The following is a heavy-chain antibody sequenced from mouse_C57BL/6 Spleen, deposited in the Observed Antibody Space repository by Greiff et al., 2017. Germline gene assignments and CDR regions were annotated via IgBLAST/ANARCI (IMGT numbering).Heavy chain of an antibody. D-gene: IGHD3-1*01. CDR1: GYSFTGYY. CDR3: ARSGYGDWFAY. J-gene: IGHJ3*01. CDR2: INPSTGGT. Sequence: VQLKESGPELVKPGASVKISCKASGYSFTGYYMHWVKQSSEKSLEWIGEINPSTGGTSYNQKFKGKATLTVDKSSSTAYMQLKSLTSEDSAVYYCARSGYGDWFAYWGQGTLVTVSA. V-gene: IGHV1-43*01.